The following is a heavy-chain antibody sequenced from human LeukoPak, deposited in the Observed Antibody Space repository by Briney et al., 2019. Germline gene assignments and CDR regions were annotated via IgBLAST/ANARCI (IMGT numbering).Heavy chain of an antibody. CDR1: GGSISSGGYY. D-gene: IGHD2-15*01. V-gene: IGHV4-31*03. CDR3: ARDRGSGEKIYYYYGMDV. CDR2: IYYSGSA. Sequence: PSQTLSLTCTVSGGSISSGGYYWSWIRQHPGKGLEWIGYIYYSGSAYYNPSLKSRVTISVDTSKNQFSLKLSSVTAADTAVYYCARDRGSGEKIYYYYGMDVWGQGTTVTVSS. J-gene: IGHJ6*02.